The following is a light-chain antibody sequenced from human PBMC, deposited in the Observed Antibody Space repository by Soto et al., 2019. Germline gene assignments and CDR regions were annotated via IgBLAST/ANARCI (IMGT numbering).Light chain of an antibody. CDR1: SSDVGSYNR. CDR2: EVS. V-gene: IGLV2-18*02. J-gene: IGLJ2*01. CDR3: CSYAGSSTV. Sequence: QSALTQPPSVSGSPGQSVTISCTGTSSDVGSYNRVSWYQQPPGTAPKLIIYEVSNRPSGVPDRFFGSKSGNTASLTISGLQAEDEADYYCCSYAGSSTVFGGGTKVTVL.